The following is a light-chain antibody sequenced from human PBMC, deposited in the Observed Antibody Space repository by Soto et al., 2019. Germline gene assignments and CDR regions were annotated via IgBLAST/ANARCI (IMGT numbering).Light chain of an antibody. CDR1: SSDVGGYNY. J-gene: IGLJ1*01. CDR2: EVS. CDR3: SSFRA. Sequence: QSALTQPPSASGSPGQSVTISCTGTSSDVGGYNYVSWYQQHPGKAPKLMIYEVSKRPSGVPDRFSGSKSGNTASLTVSGLQAEDEADYYCSSFRAFGTGTKVTVL. V-gene: IGLV2-8*01.